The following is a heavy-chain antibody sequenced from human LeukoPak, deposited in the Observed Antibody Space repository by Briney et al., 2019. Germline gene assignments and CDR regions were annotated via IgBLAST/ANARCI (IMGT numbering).Heavy chain of an antibody. D-gene: IGHD6-13*01. Sequence: GGSLRLSCAASGFSFSSYAMSWVRQAPGKGLEWVSYISSSATTIYYADSVKGRFTISRDNAKNSLFLQMNSLRAEDTALYYCARIAGAGNFDYWGQGALVTVSS. V-gene: IGHV3-48*03. CDR2: ISSSATTI. J-gene: IGHJ4*02. CDR3: ARIAGAGNFDY. CDR1: GFSFSSYA.